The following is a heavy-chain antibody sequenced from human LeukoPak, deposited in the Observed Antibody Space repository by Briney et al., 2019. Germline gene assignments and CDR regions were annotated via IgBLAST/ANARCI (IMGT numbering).Heavy chain of an antibody. CDR2: ISGSGDST. J-gene: IGHJ4*02. Sequence: GGSLRLSCAASGFTFSSYALSWVRQAPGKGLEWVSAISGSGDSTYYADSVKGRFTISRDNSKNTLYLQMNSLRAEDTAVYYCAKGPGIAAAGIEYWGQGTLVTVSS. V-gene: IGHV3-23*01. CDR3: AKGPGIAAAGIEY. CDR1: GFTFSSYA. D-gene: IGHD6-13*01.